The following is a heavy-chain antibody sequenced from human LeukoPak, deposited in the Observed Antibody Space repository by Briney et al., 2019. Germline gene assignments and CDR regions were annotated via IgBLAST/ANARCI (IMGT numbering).Heavy chain of an antibody. V-gene: IGHV4-59*01. D-gene: IGHD3-3*01. Sequence: SETLSLTCTVSGGSISSYYWSWIRQPPGKGLEWVGYIYYSGSTNYNPSLKSRVTISVDTSKNQFSLKLSCVAAAATDLYYCATTDDYQDFWSGYKNWFDPWGQGTLVTVSS. J-gene: IGHJ5*02. CDR2: IYYSGST. CDR3: ATTDDYQDFWSGYKNWFDP. CDR1: GGSISSYY.